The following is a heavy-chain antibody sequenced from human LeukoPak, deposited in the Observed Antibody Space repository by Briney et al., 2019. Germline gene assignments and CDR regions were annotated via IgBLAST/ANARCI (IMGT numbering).Heavy chain of an antibody. J-gene: IGHJ4*02. CDR1: GGSISGYF. V-gene: IGHV4-59*08. CDR2: IHYSGST. CDR3: ARYCITIVRGGKYYFDS. D-gene: IGHD3-10*01. Sequence: SETLSLTCTVSGGSISGYFWSWIRQPPGKGLEWIGYIHYSGSTNYNPSLNSRVTISVDTSKNQFSLRLSSVTAAGTAVYYCARYCITIVRGGKYYFDSWGQGTLVTVSS.